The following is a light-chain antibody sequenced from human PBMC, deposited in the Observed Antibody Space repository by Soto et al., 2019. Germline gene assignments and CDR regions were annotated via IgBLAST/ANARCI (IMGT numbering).Light chain of an antibody. CDR3: QQYNSYPWT. CDR2: KAS. V-gene: IGKV1-5*03. Sequence: IQMTQPPSTLSASLGDRVTITCRASQSISSWLAWYQQKPGKAPKLLIYKASTLESGVPSNFSGSGSGTEFTLTINSLQPEDFATYYCQQYNSYPWTFGQGTKVDIK. J-gene: IGKJ1*01. CDR1: QSISSW.